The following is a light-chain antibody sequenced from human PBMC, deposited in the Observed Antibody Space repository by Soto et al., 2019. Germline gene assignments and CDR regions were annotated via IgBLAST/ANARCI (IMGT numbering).Light chain of an antibody. J-gene: IGKJ1*01. Sequence: DIQMTQSPSTLSASEGDRVTITCRASQSINMWLAWYQQKPGKAPKLLIYRASSLESGVPSRFSGSGSGTEFTLTISSLQSEDFAVYYCQQYNNWPRTFGQGTKVDIK. CDR2: RAS. CDR1: QSINMW. V-gene: IGKV1-5*03. CDR3: QQYNNWPRT.